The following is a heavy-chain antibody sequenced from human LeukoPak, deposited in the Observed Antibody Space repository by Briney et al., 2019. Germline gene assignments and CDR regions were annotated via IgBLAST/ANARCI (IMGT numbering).Heavy chain of an antibody. CDR2: ISYDASNE. Sequence: GGAVTLSCAASGFTFRSYAVHWVRQAPGKGLEWVAGISYDASNEYHADSVKGRFTISRDNSKDTLSLQMNSLRAEDTAVYYCARDPYDSSGYPMGYWGEGTLVTVSS. CDR1: GFTFRSYA. J-gene: IGHJ4*02. D-gene: IGHD3-22*01. CDR3: ARDPYDSSGYPMGY. V-gene: IGHV3-30-3*01.